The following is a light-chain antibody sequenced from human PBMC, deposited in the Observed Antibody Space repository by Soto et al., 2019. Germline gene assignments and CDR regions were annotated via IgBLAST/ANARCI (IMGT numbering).Light chain of an antibody. Sequence: EIVMTQSPATLTESHGERATLSCRASQSVSSNLAWYQQKPGQAPRLLIYGASTRATGITARFSGSGSGTEFTLTISTIRCQEPADSYTQHCNDRPRWTFGQGTKVDIK. CDR3: QHCNDRPRWT. V-gene: IGKV3-15*01. CDR1: QSVSSN. J-gene: IGKJ1*01. CDR2: GAS.